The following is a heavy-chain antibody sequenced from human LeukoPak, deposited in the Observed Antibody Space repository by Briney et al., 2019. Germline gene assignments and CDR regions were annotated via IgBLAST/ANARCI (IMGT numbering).Heavy chain of an antibody. J-gene: IGHJ3*02. Sequence: SDTLSLTCTVSGGSLSIYYWSWVRQPPAKGLEWIGYIYYSGSTNYNPSLKSRVTISVDTSKNQFSLKLSSVTAADTAVYYCARHAYPTSFDIWGQGTMVTVSS. V-gene: IGHV4-59*08. CDR2: IYYSGST. D-gene: IGHD3-16*01. CDR3: ARHAYPTSFDI. CDR1: GGSLSIYY.